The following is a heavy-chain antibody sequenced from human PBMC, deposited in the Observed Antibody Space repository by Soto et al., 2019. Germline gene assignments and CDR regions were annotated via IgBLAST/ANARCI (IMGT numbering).Heavy chain of an antibody. CDR2: ISGSGGTT. D-gene: IGHD3-3*01. CDR3: AHAPLISYDLSYYDGVDV. CDR1: GFTFSTYA. Sequence: EVQLLESGGGLVQPGGSLRLSCAASGFTFSTYAMTWVRQAPGKGLEWVSAISGSGGTTYYADSVKGRLTISRDNSKNSLYLHMIGLGAEDTAVYYYAHAPLISYDLSYYDGVDVWGKRNTVTVSS. J-gene: IGHJ6*04. V-gene: IGHV3-23*01.